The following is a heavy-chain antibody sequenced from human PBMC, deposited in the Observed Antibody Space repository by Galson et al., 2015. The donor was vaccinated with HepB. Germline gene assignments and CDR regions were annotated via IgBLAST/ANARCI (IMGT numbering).Heavy chain of an antibody. V-gene: IGHV3-30*02. J-gene: IGHJ4*02. Sequence: SLRLSCAASGFTFSSYGMHWVRQAPGKGLEWVAFIRYDGSNKYYADSVKGRFTISRDNSKNTLYLQMNSLRAEDTAVYYCAKDLANYYDSSGSVDYWGQGTLVTVSS. CDR2: IRYDGSNK. CDR3: AKDLANYYDSSGSVDY. D-gene: IGHD3-22*01. CDR1: GFTFSSYG.